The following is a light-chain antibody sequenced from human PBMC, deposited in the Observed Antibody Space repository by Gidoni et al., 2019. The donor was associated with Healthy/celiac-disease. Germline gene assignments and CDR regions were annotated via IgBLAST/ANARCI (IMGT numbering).Light chain of an antibody. V-gene: IGKV1-27*01. CDR3: QKYNSAPLT. CDR1: QGISNS. Sequence: DIQMTQSPSYLSASAGDRVTITCRASQGISNSLAWYQQKPGKVPKLLISAASTLQSGVPSRCSGSGSCTDFTLTISRLQPEDVATYYFQKYNSAPLTFGGGTKVEIK. J-gene: IGKJ4*01. CDR2: AAS.